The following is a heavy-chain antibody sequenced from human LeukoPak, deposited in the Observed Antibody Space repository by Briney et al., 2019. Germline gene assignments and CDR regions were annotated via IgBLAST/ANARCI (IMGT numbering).Heavy chain of an antibody. D-gene: IGHD2-15*01. J-gene: IGHJ3*02. CDR1: GYSFTSYW. Sequence: GESLKISCKGSGYSFTSYWIGWVRQMPGKGLEWMGIIYPGDSDTRYSPPFQGQVTISADKSINTAYLQWSSLKASDTAMYYCVRRGYCSGGSCYSNAFDIWGQGTMVTVSS. CDR2: IYPGDSDT. CDR3: VRRGYCSGGSCYSNAFDI. V-gene: IGHV5-51*01.